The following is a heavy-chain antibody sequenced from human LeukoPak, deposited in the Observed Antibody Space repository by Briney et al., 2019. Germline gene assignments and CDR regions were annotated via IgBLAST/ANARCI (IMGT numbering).Heavy chain of an antibody. Sequence: TGGSLRLSCTASGFTFGDFVMSWVRQAPGKGLECVGFIRSQASGGTTEYAPSVKVRFTISRDNSKRIAYLQMNSVWTEDTAVYYCTRIITGRTFDSWGQGTLVTVST. CDR2: IRSQASGGTT. D-gene: IGHD3-22*01. V-gene: IGHV3-49*04. CDR1: GFTFGDFV. J-gene: IGHJ4*02. CDR3: TRIITGRTFDS.